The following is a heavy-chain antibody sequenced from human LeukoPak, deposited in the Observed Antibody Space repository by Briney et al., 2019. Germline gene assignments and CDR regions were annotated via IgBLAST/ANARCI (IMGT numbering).Heavy chain of an antibody. CDR3: ARDMRYCSSTSCYSPIDY. CDR2: INHSGST. J-gene: IGHJ4*02. Sequence: SETLSLTCAVYGGSFSGYYWSWILQPPGKGLEWIGEINHSGSTNYNPSLKSRVTISVDTSKNQFSLKLSSVTAADTAVYYCARDMRYCSSTSCYSPIDYWGQGTLVTVSS. CDR1: GGSFSGYY. D-gene: IGHD2-2*01. V-gene: IGHV4-34*01.